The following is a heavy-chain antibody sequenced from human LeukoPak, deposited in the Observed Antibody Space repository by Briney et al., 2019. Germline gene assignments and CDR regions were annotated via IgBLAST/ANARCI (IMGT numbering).Heavy chain of an antibody. Sequence: SETLSLTCTVSGGSISSSSYYWGWIRQPPGKGLEWIGSIYYSGSTYYNPSLKSRVTTSVDTSKNQFSLKLSSVTAADTAVYYCARDFPRPGIAAAGTGNFDYWGQGTLVTVSS. D-gene: IGHD6-13*01. CDR2: IYYSGST. CDR3: ARDFPRPGIAAAGTGNFDY. V-gene: IGHV4-39*02. J-gene: IGHJ4*02. CDR1: GGSISSSSYY.